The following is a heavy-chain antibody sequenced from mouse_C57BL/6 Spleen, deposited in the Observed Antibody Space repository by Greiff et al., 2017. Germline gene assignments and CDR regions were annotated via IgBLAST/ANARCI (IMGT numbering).Heavy chain of an antibody. CDR1: GFNIKDDY. V-gene: IGHV14-4*01. CDR3: TTTMITTRGYYYAMDY. D-gene: IGHD2-4*01. CDR2: IDPENGDT. J-gene: IGHJ4*01. Sequence: EVQLVESGAELVRPGASVKLSCTASGFNIKDDYMHWVKQRPEQGLEWIGWIDPENGDTEYASKFQGKATITADTSSNTAYLQLSSLTSEDTAVYYCTTTMITTRGYYYAMDYWGQGTSVTVSS.